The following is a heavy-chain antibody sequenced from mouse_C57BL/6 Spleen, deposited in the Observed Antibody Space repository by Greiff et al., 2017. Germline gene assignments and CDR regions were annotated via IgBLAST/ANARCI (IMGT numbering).Heavy chain of an antibody. CDR2: IHPNSGST. D-gene: IGHD1-3*01. CDR3: ARGCDKCWYFDV. V-gene: IGHV1-64*01. Sequence: QVQLQQPGAELVKPGASVKLSCKASGYTFTSYWMHWVKQRPGQGLEWIGMIHPNSGSTNYNEKFKSKATLTVDKSSSTAYMTLSSLVSWDTAVGYCARGCDKCWYFDVWGTGTTVTVSS. J-gene: IGHJ1*03. CDR1: GYTFTSYW.